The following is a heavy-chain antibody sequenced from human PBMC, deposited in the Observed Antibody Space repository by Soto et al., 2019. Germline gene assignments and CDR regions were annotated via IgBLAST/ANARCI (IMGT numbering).Heavy chain of an antibody. CDR2: ISWNSAAI. CDR3: AKGAYDSSGYYNFDY. D-gene: IGHD3-22*01. Sequence: GGSLRLSCAASGSTFDDYAMHWVRQAPGKGLEWVSGISWNSAAIGYAGSVRGRFSISRDNAKNSLYLQMNSLRAEDTALYCCAKGAYDSSGYYNFDYWGQGTLVTVSS. V-gene: IGHV3-9*01. CDR1: GSTFDDYA. J-gene: IGHJ4*02.